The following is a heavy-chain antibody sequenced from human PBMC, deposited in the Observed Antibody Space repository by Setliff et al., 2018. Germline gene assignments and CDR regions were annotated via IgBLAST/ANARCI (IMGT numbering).Heavy chain of an antibody. D-gene: IGHD3-3*01. CDR1: GFTVSSNY. CDR3: ARDGNNNFWSGYFRAYYYYYYMDV. V-gene: IGHV3-53*01. CDR2: IYSGGST. Sequence: PGGSLRLSCAASGFTVSSNYMSWVRQAPGKGLEWVSVIYSGGSTYYADSVKGRFTISRDNAKNSLYLQMNSLRAEDTAVYYCARDGNNNFWSGYFRAYYYYYYMDVWGKGTTVTVSS. J-gene: IGHJ6*03.